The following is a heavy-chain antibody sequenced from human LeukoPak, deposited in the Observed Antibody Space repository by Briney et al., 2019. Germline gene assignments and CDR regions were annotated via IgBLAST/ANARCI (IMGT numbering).Heavy chain of an antibody. CDR1: GFTFRSYG. D-gene: IGHD5-18*01. CDR2: ISYDATNQ. V-gene: IGHV3-30*18. J-gene: IGHJ4*02. CDR3: AKPPQLWLSWDCFDY. Sequence: GGSLRLSCAASGFTFRSYGMHWVRQAPGKGLEWVATISYDATNQYYADSVKGRFTISRDNSKNTLSLQMNSLRTEDTAVYYCAKPPQLWLSWDCFDYWGQGILVTVSS.